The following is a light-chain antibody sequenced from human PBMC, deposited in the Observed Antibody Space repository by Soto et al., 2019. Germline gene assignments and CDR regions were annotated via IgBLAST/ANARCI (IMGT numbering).Light chain of an antibody. CDR3: KKSYSVPWT. J-gene: IGKJ1*01. CDR2: AAS. Sequence: DIQMSESPSSMLASVGGSVPITGRASQSIDNYLNWYQQKPGTTPKLLIYAASSFQSGVPSRFSGSGSGTDFTLTISSLQPEEIASYYCKKSYSVPWTVGEGNKVAIK. CDR1: QSIDNY. V-gene: IGKV1-39*01.